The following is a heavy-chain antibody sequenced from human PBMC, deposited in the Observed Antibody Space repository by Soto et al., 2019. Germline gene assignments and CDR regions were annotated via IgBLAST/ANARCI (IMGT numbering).Heavy chain of an antibody. CDR2: ISGSGGST. V-gene: IGHV3-23*01. D-gene: IGHD1-26*01. Sequence: EVQLLESGGGLVQPGGSLRLSCAASGFTFSSYAMSWVRQAPGKGLEWVSGISGSGGSTYYADSVKGRFTISRDNSKKTLYLQMNSLRAEDTAVYYCAKDGTGIVGASNFDFWGQGTLVTVSS. CDR1: GFTFSSYA. J-gene: IGHJ4*02. CDR3: AKDGTGIVGASNFDF.